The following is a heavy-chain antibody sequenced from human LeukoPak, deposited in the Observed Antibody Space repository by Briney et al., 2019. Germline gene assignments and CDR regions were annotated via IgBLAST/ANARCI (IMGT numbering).Heavy chain of an antibody. V-gene: IGHV3-21*01. D-gene: IGHD6-19*01. Sequence: GGSLRLSCAVSGFTLSSYSMNWVRQAPGKGLEWVSSISSSSSYIYYADSVKGRFTISRDNAKNSLYLQMNSLRAEDTAVYYCARDLSWYSSGWYYFDYWGQGTLVTVSS. CDR2: ISSSSSYI. J-gene: IGHJ4*02. CDR3: ARDLSWYSSGWYYFDY. CDR1: GFTLSSYS.